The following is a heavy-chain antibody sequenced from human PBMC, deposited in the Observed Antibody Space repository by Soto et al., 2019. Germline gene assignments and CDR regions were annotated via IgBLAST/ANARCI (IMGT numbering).Heavy chain of an antibody. V-gene: IGHV1-69*12. CDR3: ERDNDRPQLGANYYYILDV. Sequence: QVQLEQSGAEVKKPGSSVTVSCKASGGTFRNSAISWVRQAPGQGLEWMGGIMPIFRTPDYAQKFPGRVTITADESTSTAYMELSGLRSDATAVYFGERDNDRPQLGANYYYILDVWGHGTTVTVSS. D-gene: IGHD1-1*01. J-gene: IGHJ6*02. CDR1: GGTFRNSA. CDR2: IMPIFRTP.